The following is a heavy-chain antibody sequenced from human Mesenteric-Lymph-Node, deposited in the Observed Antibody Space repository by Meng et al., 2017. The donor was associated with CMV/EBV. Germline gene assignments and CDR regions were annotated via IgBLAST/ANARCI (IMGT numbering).Heavy chain of an antibody. CDR3: ARPHYGSGRHFYYYGMDV. CDR2: INWNGDST. D-gene: IGHD3-10*01. J-gene: IGHJ6*02. V-gene: IGHV3-20*01. Sequence: GESLKISCAGSGFSVSTKYMSWVRQAPGKGLEWVSGINWNGDSTGYADSVKGRFTISRDNAKNSLYLQMDSLRAEDTALYHCARPHYGSGRHFYYYGMDVWGQGTTVTVSS. CDR1: GFSVSTKY.